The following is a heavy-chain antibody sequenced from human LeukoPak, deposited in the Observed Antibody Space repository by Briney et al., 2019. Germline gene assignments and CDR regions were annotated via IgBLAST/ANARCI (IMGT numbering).Heavy chain of an antibody. V-gene: IGHV3-48*01. CDR3: ARDHRYAFDN. J-gene: IGHJ4*01. D-gene: IGHD5-12*01. CDR1: GFNFIDYS. Sequence: GGSLRLSCAASGFNFIDYSMNWVRQAPGKGLEWISYIGISSGNTKYADSVKGRFTISRDEARNSLYLQMNSLRVGDTAVYYCARDHRYAFDNWGHGTLVTVSS. CDR2: IGISSGNT.